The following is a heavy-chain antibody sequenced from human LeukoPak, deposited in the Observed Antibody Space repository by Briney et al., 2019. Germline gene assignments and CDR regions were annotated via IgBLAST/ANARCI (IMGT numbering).Heavy chain of an antibody. J-gene: IGHJ3*02. V-gene: IGHV3-53*01. CDR3: ARGALTYYYDRGLDAFDI. CDR1: GFTVSSNY. CDR2: IYSGGST. Sequence: GGSLRLSCAASGFTVSSNYMSWVRQAPGKGLEWVSVIYSGGSTYYADSVKGRFTISRDNSKNTLYLQMNSLRAEDTAVYYCARGALTYYYDRGLDAFDIWGQGTMVTVSS. D-gene: IGHD3-22*01.